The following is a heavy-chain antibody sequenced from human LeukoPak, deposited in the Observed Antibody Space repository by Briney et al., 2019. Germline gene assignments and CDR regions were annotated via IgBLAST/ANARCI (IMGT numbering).Heavy chain of an antibody. CDR1: GYTFTGYY. D-gene: IGHD2-2*01. Sequence: ASVKVSCKASGYTFTGYYMHWVRQAPGQGLEWMGWINPNSGGTNYAQKFQGRVTMTRDTSISTAYMELSRLRSDHTAVYYCARDPYCSSTSCYGGFDYWGQGTLVTVSS. CDR2: INPNSGGT. CDR3: ARDPYCSSTSCYGGFDY. J-gene: IGHJ4*02. V-gene: IGHV1-2*02.